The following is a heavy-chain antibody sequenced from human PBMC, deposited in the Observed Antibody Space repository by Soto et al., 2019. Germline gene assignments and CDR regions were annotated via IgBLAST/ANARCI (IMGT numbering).Heavy chain of an antibody. CDR2: IIPIFGTA. Sequence: QVQLVQSGAEVKKPGSSVKVSCKASGGTFSSYAISWVRQAPGQGLEWMGGIIPIFGTANYAQKFQGRVTITPDESTSPAYMELSSLRSEDTAVYYCARAGRSRCLQPYYFDYWGQGTLVTVSS. D-gene: IGHD6-13*01. V-gene: IGHV1-69*05. CDR3: ARAGRSRCLQPYYFDY. J-gene: IGHJ4*02. CDR1: GGTFSSYA.